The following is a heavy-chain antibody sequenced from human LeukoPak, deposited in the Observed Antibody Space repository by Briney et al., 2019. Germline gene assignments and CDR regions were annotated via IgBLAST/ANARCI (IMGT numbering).Heavy chain of an antibody. Sequence: SETLSLTCTVSGGSISSSSYYWGGIRQPPGKGLEWIGSIYYSGSTYYNPSLKSRVTISVDTSKNQFSLKLSSVTAADTAVYYCARHCSSTSCYTPDDYWGQGTLVTVSS. J-gene: IGHJ4*02. CDR2: IYYSGST. CDR3: ARHCSSTSCYTPDDY. D-gene: IGHD2-2*02. V-gene: IGHV4-39*01. CDR1: GGSISSSSYY.